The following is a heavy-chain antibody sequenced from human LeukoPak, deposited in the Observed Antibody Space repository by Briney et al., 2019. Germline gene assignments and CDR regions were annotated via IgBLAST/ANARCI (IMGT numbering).Heavy chain of an antibody. CDR2: IQYDGTKK. V-gene: IGHV3-30*02. D-gene: IGHD4/OR15-4a*01. CDR3: AKSILTMTMDYMDV. Sequence: PGGSLRLSCAASGFNFRNYGIHWVRQAPGKGLEWVTFIQYDGTKKYYADSVKGRFTISRDNSKNTLYLQMNSLRPEDTALYYCAKSILTMTMDYMDVWGKGTTVTVSS. CDR1: GFNFRNYG. J-gene: IGHJ6*03.